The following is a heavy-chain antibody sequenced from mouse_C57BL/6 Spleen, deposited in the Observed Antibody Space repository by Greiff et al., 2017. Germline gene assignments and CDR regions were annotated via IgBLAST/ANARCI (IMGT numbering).Heavy chain of an antibody. V-gene: IGHV5-9-1*02. CDR2: ISSGGDYI. CDR3: TRDSSSGRTQVMDY. D-gene: IGHD3-2*02. CDR1: GFTFSSYA. Sequence: EVKLMESGEGLVKPGGSLKLSCAASGFTFSSYAMSWVRQTPEKRLEWVAYISSGGDYIYYADTVKGRFTISRDNARITLYLQMSSLKSEDTAMYYCTRDSSSGRTQVMDYWGQGTSVTFSS. J-gene: IGHJ4*01.